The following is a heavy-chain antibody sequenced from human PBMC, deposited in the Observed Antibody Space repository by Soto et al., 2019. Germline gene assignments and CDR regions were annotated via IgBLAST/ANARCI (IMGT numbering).Heavy chain of an antibody. V-gene: IGHV4-39*01. Sequence: SETLSLTCTVSGGSIGSSSYYWGWIRQPPGKGLEWIGSIYYSGSTYYNPSLKSRVTISVDTSKNQFSLKLSSVTAADTAVYYCARTSRTTWDAFDIWGQGTMVTVSS. D-gene: IGHD1-1*01. CDR3: ARTSRTTWDAFDI. CDR1: GGSIGSSSYY. CDR2: IYYSGST. J-gene: IGHJ3*02.